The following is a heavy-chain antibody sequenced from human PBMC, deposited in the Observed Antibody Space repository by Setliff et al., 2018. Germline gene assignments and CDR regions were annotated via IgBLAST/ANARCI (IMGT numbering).Heavy chain of an antibody. V-gene: IGHV3-30-3*02. Sequence: GGSLRLSCAASGFTFSSYAMHWVRQAPGKGLEWVAVISYDGSNKYYADSVKGRITISRDISKNTVYLEMSSLRPEDTAVYYCAKRGPYCSGGTCHYYFDYWGQGTLVTVSS. J-gene: IGHJ4*02. CDR1: GFTFSSYA. CDR3: AKRGPYCSGGTCHYYFDY. CDR2: ISYDGSNK. D-gene: IGHD2-15*01.